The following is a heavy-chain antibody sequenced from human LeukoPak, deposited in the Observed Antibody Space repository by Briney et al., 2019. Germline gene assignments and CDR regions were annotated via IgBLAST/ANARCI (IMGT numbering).Heavy chain of an antibody. D-gene: IGHD6-13*01. CDR1: GYSISSGYY. V-gene: IGHV4-38-2*02. Sequence: NPSETLSLTCAVSGYSISSGYYWGWIRQPPGKGLEWTGSIYHSGSTYYNPSLKSRVTISVDTSKNQFSLKLSSVTAADTAVYYCAREMEDSSPGWWYFDLWGRGTLVTASS. CDR2: IYHSGST. CDR3: AREMEDSSPGWWYFDL. J-gene: IGHJ2*01.